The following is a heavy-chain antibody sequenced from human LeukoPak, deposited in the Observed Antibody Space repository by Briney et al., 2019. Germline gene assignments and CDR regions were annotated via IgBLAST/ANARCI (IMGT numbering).Heavy chain of an antibody. CDR1: GYTFTGYY. Sequence: GASVKVSCKASGYTFTGYYMHWVRQAPGQGLEWMGRIIPILGIANYAQKFQGRVTITADKSTSTAYMELSSLRSEDTAVYYCASPGIVGATTQYYFDYWGQGTLVTVSS. CDR2: IIPILGIA. D-gene: IGHD1-26*01. J-gene: IGHJ4*02. CDR3: ASPGIVGATTQYYFDY. V-gene: IGHV1-69*02.